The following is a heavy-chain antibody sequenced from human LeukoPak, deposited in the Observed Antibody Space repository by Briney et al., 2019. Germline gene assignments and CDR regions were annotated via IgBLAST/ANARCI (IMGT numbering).Heavy chain of an antibody. J-gene: IGHJ4*02. D-gene: IGHD2-8*01. CDR3: ASVFGEWYFDY. V-gene: IGHV1-69*01. CDR2: IIPIFGTA. Sequence: SVKVSCKASGGTFSSYAISWVRQAPGQGLEWVGGIIPIFGTANYAQKFQGRVTITADESTSTAYMELSSLKSEDTAVYYCASVFGEWYFDYWGQGTLVTVSS. CDR1: GGTFSSYA.